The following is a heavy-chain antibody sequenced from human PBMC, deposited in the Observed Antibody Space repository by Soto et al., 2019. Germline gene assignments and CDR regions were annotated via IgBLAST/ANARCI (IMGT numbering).Heavy chain of an antibody. CDR2: IYYSGST. V-gene: IGHV4-61*01. J-gene: IGHJ4*02. Sequence: ASETLSLTCTVSGGSISSSSYYWSWIRQPPGKGLEWIGYIYYSGSTNYNPSLKSRVTISVDRSRNQFSLKLNSVTTADTAVYYCARAGTAMVESDYWGQGTLVTVSS. CDR1: GGSISSSSYY. D-gene: IGHD5-18*01. CDR3: ARAGTAMVESDY.